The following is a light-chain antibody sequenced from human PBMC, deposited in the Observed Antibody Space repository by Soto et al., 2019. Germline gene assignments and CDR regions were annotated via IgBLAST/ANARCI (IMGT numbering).Light chain of an antibody. Sequence: AIRMTQSPSSFSASTGDRVTLTCRASQGISSYLAWYQQKPGKAPKLLIYAASSLQSGVPSRFSGSGSGTDFTLTISRLEPEDFAVYYCQQYGSSALTFGGGTKVDIK. CDR2: AAS. J-gene: IGKJ4*01. CDR1: QGISSY. V-gene: IGKV1-8*01. CDR3: QQYGSSALT.